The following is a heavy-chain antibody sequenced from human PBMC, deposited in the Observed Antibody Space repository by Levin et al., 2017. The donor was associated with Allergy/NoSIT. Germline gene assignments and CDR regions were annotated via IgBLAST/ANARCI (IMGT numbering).Heavy chain of an antibody. V-gene: IGHV3-30*18. J-gene: IGHJ1*01. CDR2: ISSDATNK. CDR1: EFTFSNYD. D-gene: IGHD1-26*01. Sequence: QTGGSLRLSCAASEFTFSNYDLHWVRQAPGKGLEWVALISSDATNKFYADSVKGRFTISRDNSKNTLYLQMNSLRAEDTAVYYCAKQGPVGHKYFQHWGQGTLVTVSS. CDR3: AKQGPVGHKYFQH.